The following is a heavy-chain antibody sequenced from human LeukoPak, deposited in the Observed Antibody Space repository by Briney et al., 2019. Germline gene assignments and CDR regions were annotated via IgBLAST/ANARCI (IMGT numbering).Heavy chain of an antibody. CDR1: GYTFTSYY. D-gene: IGHD6-6*01. V-gene: IGHV1-8*01. CDR3: ARGAHEYSSSSDWFDP. CDR2: MNPNSGNT. Sequence: ASVKVSCKASGYTFTSYYINWVRQATGQGLEWMGWMNPNSGNTGYAQKFQGRVTMTRNTSISTAYMELSSLRSEDTAVYYCARGAHEYSSSSDWFDPWGQGTLVTVSS. J-gene: IGHJ5*02.